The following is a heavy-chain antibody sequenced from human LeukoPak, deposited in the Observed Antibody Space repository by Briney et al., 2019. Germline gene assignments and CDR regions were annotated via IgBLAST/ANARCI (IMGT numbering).Heavy chain of an antibody. V-gene: IGHV1-8*03. CDR2: LNPNTGNT. CDR1: DYTFTNYD. D-gene: IGHD4-17*01. Sequence: ASVKVSCKSSDYTFTNYDINWVRQATAQGLEWMCWLNPNTGNTGYAQKFQGRVTITRNTSISTAYMELSSLRSEDTAVYYCARGRAYDSGDLNWYFDLWGRGTLVTVSS. J-gene: IGHJ2*01. CDR3: ARGRAYDSGDLNWYFDL.